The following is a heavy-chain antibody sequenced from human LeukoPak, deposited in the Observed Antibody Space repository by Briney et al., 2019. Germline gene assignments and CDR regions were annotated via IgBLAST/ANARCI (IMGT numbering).Heavy chain of an antibody. CDR1: GFTFSSYG. V-gene: IGHV3-30*18. J-gene: IGHJ4*02. CDR3: AKDYHIVATIAPFDY. CDR2: ISYDGSNK. Sequence: PGRSLRLSCAASGFTFSSYGIHWVRQAPGKGLEWAAVISYDGSNKYYADSVKGRFTISRDNSKNTLYLQMNSLRAEDTAVYYCAKDYHIVATIAPFDYWGQGTLVTVSS. D-gene: IGHD5-12*01.